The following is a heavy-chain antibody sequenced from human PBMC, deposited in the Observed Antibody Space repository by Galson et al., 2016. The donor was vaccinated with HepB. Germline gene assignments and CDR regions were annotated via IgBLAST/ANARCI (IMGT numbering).Heavy chain of an antibody. Sequence: QSGAEVKKPGESLKISWKGSGYSYTSYWIAWVRQMPGKGLEWMGIIYPGDSETRYSPSFQGQVTISVDKSNATAYLQWSSLKASDTAMYYCARTSSSWYEQDSYYGMDVWGQGTTVTVSS. CDR3: ARTSSSWYEQDSYYGMDV. CDR1: GYSYTSYW. D-gene: IGHD6-13*01. CDR2: IYPGDSET. J-gene: IGHJ6*02. V-gene: IGHV5-51*03.